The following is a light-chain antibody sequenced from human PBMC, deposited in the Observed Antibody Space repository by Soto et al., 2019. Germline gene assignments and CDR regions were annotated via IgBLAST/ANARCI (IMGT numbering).Light chain of an antibody. V-gene: IGKV3-20*01. Sequence: ENVLTQSPGTLSLSPGERATLSCMASQTVSSYLTWYQQRPGQAPRLLVYGASKRATGIPDRFSGSGSGTDFTLTTSRLEPEDFALYYGQQYGSSPITFGLGTRLEIK. J-gene: IGKJ5*01. CDR1: QTVSSY. CDR2: GAS. CDR3: QQYGSSPIT.